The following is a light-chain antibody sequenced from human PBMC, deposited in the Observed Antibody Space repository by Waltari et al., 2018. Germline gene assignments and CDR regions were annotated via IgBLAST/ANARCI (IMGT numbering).Light chain of an antibody. CDR3: SSYRDSSTRI. V-gene: IGLV2-14*03. Sequence: QSALTQPASVSGSPGQSITISCTGSSNDVGGYDFVSWYQQHPGKAPTLIIYDVSDRPSGVSNRFSGSKSGNTASLTISGLQAEDEAGYYCSSYRDSSTRIFGGGTKLTVL. J-gene: IGLJ2*01. CDR1: SNDVGGYDF. CDR2: DVS.